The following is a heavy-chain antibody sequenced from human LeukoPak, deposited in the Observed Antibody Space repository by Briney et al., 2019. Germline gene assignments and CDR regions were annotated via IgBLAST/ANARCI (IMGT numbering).Heavy chain of an antibody. CDR2: INNDGSNT. D-gene: IGHD4/OR15-4a*01. CDR1: GFTFSSHW. J-gene: IGHJ5*02. V-gene: IGHV3-74*03. CDR3: ARALGGPMVRA. Sequence: AGGSLRLSCAASGFTFSSHWMHWVRHAPGKGLVWVSRINNDGSNTKYADSVKGRFTISRDNAKNTLFLHMNSLRAEDTAVYYCARALGGPMVRAWGQGTPVTVSS.